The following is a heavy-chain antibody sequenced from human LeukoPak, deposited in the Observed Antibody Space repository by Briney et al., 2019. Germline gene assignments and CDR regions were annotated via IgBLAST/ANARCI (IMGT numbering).Heavy chain of an antibody. J-gene: IGHJ4*02. V-gene: IGHV1-46*01. CDR3: ARGGPIAARYFDY. D-gene: IGHD6-6*01. Sequence: ASVKVSCKASGYTLTSYYMHWVRHAPRQGLEWMGIINPSGGSTSYAQKFQGSVTMTRDTSTSTFYMELSRLRSEDTAVYYCARGGPIAARYFDYWGQGTLVTVSS. CDR1: GYTLTSYY. CDR2: INPSGGST.